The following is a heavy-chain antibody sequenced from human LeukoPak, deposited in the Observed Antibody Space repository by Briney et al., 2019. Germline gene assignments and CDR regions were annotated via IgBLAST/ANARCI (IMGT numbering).Heavy chain of an antibody. D-gene: IGHD1-7*01. Sequence: GGSLRLSCAASGFTFSSYWMSWVRQAPGKGLEWVANIKQDGSEKHYVDSVKGRFTISRDNAKNSLYLQMNSLRAEDTAVYYCARKNWNYIGDAFDIWGQGTMVTVSS. V-gene: IGHV3-7*01. CDR2: IKQDGSEK. J-gene: IGHJ3*02. CDR1: GFTFSSYW. CDR3: ARKNWNYIGDAFDI.